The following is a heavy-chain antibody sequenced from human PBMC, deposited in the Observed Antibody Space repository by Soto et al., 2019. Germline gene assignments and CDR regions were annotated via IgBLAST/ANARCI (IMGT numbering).Heavy chain of an antibody. CDR3: ANLNGYSGYDNGDY. Sequence: ASGTLSPPCTVSCGSLSRGSSYWGWVRQPPGKGLEWIGSIYYLGNTYYNPSLGGRVSISRDNSKNTLYLQMNSLRAEDTAVYYCANLNGYSGYDNGDYWGQGTLVTVSS. CDR1: CGSLSRGSSY. J-gene: IGHJ4*02. CDR2: IYYLGNT. V-gene: IGHV4-39*01. D-gene: IGHD5-12*01.